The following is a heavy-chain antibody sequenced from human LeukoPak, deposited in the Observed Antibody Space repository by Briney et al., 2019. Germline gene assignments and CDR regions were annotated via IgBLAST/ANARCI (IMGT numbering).Heavy chain of an antibody. V-gene: IGHV4-34*01. J-gene: IGHJ4*02. CDR3: VVWKGDYTVDY. CDR2: INHSGST. CDR1: GGSFSGYY. Sequence: SETLSLTCAVYGGSFSGYYWSWIRQPPGKGLEWIGEINHSGSTNYNPSLKSRVTISVDTSKNQFSLKLSSVTAADTAVYYCVVWKGDYTVDYWGQGTLVTVSS. D-gene: IGHD4-17*01.